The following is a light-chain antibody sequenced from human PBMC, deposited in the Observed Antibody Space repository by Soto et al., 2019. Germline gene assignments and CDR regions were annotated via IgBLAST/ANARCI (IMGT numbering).Light chain of an antibody. Sequence: EIVVTQSPATLSVVPGERATLSCRASQSVSSNYVAWFHQKPGQAPRLLIYGASSRATGVPDRFSASGSGTDFTLTISRLEPEDFAVYYCQQYGRSPFTFGPGTKVDIK. V-gene: IGKV3-20*01. J-gene: IGKJ3*01. CDR1: QSVSSNY. CDR3: QQYGRSPFT. CDR2: GAS.